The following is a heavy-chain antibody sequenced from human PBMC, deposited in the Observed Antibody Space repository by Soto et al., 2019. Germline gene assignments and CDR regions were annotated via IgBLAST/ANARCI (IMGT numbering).Heavy chain of an antibody. J-gene: IGHJ6*02. CDR3: ARDRIAVAGTGTNYGMDV. D-gene: IGHD6-19*01. V-gene: IGHV1-46*01. Sequence: ASVKVSCKASGYTFTIYYMHGVRQSALQGLEWMGIINPSGGSTSYAQKFQGRVTMTRDTSTSTVYMELSSLRSEDTAVYYCARDRIAVAGTGTNYGMDVWGQGTTVTVSS. CDR1: GYTFTIYY. CDR2: INPSGGST.